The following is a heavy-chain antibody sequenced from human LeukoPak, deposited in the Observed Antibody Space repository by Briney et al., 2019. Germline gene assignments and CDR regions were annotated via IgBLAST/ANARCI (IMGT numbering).Heavy chain of an antibody. V-gene: IGHV1-18*01. J-gene: IGHJ4*02. CDR1: GGTFSSYA. CDR3: ARAGVTTVIYDY. CDR2: ISAYNGNT. D-gene: IGHD4-17*01. Sequence: ASVKGSCKASGGTFSSYAISWVRQAPGQGREWMGWISAYNGNTNYAQKLQGRVTMTTDTSTSTAYMELRSLRSDDTAVYYCARAGVTTVIYDYWGQGTLVTVSS.